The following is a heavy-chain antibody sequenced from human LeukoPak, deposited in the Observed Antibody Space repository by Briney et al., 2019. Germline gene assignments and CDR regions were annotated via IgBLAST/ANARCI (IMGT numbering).Heavy chain of an antibody. V-gene: IGHV3-23*01. CDR1: GFTNYA. CDR2: ISGSGGST. J-gene: IGHJ3*02. CDR3: ARITIFGENAFDI. D-gene: IGHD3-3*01. Sequence: GGSLRLSCAASGFTNYAMSWVRQAPGKGLEWVSVISGSGGSTYYADSVKGRFTISRDNAKSSLYLQMSSMRAEDTAVYYCARITIFGENAFDIWGQGTMVTVSS.